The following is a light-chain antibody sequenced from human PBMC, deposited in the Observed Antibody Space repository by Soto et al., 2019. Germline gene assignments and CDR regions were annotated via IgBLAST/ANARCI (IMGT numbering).Light chain of an antibody. J-gene: IGKJ4*01. CDR1: QSVSSN. Sequence: EIVMTQSPATLSPSPGESATLSSRASQSVSSNLAWYQQKPGQTPKLLNSVASTRATGIPARFSGSGSGTDFTLTISSLQSEDFGVYYCQQYNVWPLTFGGGTKVEFK. V-gene: IGKV3-15*01. CDR2: VAS. CDR3: QQYNVWPLT.